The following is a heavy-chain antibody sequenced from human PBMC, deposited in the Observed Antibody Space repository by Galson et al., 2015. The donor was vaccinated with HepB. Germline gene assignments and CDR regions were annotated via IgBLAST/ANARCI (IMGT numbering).Heavy chain of an antibody. D-gene: IGHD3-10*01. V-gene: IGHV3-13*01. J-gene: IGHJ3*02. Sequence: SLRLSCAASGFSFNSYDMHWVRQRIGEALEWVSVITGDDDTYYTGSVKGRFTISRENAKNSLYLEMNSLRAGDTALYYCARGRASKCVEFAFDIWGQGTMVTVSS. CDR1: GFSFNSYD. CDR3: ARGRASKCVEFAFDI. CDR2: ITGDDDT.